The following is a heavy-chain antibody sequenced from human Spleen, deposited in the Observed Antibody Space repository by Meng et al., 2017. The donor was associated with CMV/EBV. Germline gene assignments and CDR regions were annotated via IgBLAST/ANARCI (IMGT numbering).Heavy chain of an antibody. V-gene: IGHV3-21*01. Sequence: EVQLVESGGXLVKPGGSLRLSCAASGFTFSSYSMNWVRQAPGKGLEWVSSISSSSSYIYYADSVKGRFTISRDNAKNSLYLQMNSLRAEDTAVYYCASSTTGKRGGWFDPWGQGTLATVSS. J-gene: IGHJ5*02. CDR1: GFTFSSYS. D-gene: IGHD2/OR15-2a*01. CDR2: ISSSSSYI. CDR3: ASSTTGKRGGWFDP.